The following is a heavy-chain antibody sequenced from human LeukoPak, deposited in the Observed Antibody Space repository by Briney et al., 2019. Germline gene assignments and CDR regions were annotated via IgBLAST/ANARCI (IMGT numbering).Heavy chain of an antibody. CDR3: ANDQGLAVAGLDYFDY. CDR2: ISYDGSNK. V-gene: IGHV3-30*18. J-gene: IGHJ4*02. D-gene: IGHD6-19*01. CDR1: GFTFSSYG. Sequence: GGSLRLSCAASGFTFSSYGMHWVRQAPGKGLEWVAVISYDGSNKYYADSVKGRFTISRDNSKNTLYLQMNSLRAEDTAVYYCANDQGLAVAGLDYFDYWGQGTLVTVSS.